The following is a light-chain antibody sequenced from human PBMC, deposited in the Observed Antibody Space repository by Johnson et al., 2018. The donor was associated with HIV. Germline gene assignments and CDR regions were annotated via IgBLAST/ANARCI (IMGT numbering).Light chain of an antibody. CDR3: GTWDSSLSALYV. CDR2: ENN. J-gene: IGLJ1*01. Sequence: QAVLTQPPSVSAAPGQKVTISCSGRGSNIGNNYVSWYQQLPGTAPKLLIYENNKRPSGIPDRFSGSKSGTSATLGITGLQTGDEADYYCGTWDSSLSALYVLGTGTKVTVL. CDR1: GSNIGNNY. V-gene: IGLV1-51*02.